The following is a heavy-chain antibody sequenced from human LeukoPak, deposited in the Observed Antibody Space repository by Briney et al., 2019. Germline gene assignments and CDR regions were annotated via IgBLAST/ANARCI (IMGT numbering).Heavy chain of an antibody. CDR2: LYHTGSA. CDR1: GGSISSNNYY. CDR3: ARTYDYVWGSYRSHSFDS. V-gene: IGHV4-39*02. J-gene: IGHJ4*02. D-gene: IGHD3-16*02. Sequence: SETLSLTCTVSGGSISSNNYYWGWIRQPPGKGLEWIGSLYHTGSAYYNPSLKSRVTISMDVSKNHFSLKLSSVTAADTAVYYCARTYDYVWGSYRSHSFDSWGQGTLVTVSS.